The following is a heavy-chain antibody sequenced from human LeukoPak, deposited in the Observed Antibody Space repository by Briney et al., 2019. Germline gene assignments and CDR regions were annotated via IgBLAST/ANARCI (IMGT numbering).Heavy chain of an antibody. CDR3: TTYIHGDRIFDY. V-gene: IGHV3-15*01. D-gene: IGHD2-21*02. Sequence: GGSLRLSCAASGFTFSNAWMSWVRQAPGKGLEWVGCIKSKTDGGTTDYAVPVKGRFTISRDDSKNTLYLQMNSLKTEDTAVYYCTTYIHGDRIFDYWGQGTLVSVSS. CDR2: IKSKTDGGTT. CDR1: GFTFSNAW. J-gene: IGHJ4*02.